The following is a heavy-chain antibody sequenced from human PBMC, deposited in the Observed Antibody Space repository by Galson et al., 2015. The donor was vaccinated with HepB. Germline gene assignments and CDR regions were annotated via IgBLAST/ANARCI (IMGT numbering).Heavy chain of an antibody. CDR1: GYIFTSYA. CDR3: AKVPTVEYSSSFSKGWFDP. D-gene: IGHD6-6*01. Sequence: SVKVSCKASGYIFTSYAIHWVRQAPGQRLEWMGWISAGNDNTKYSQKFQGRVTITRDTSASIVYMELSSLISEDTAVYYCAKVPTVEYSSSFSKGWFDPWGQGTLVTVSS. V-gene: IGHV1-3*01. CDR2: ISAGNDNT. J-gene: IGHJ5*02.